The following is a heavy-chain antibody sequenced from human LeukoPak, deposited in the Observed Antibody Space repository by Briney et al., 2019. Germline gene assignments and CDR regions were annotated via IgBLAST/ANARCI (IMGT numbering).Heavy chain of an antibody. Sequence: GGSLRLSCVVSGLTFSDFWMSWVRQAPGKGLEWVANIKQDGSEKYYVDSVKGRFTISRDNAKNSLYLQMNSLRAEDTAVYYCARDKIAVAGTGAFDIWGQGTMVTVSS. CDR1: GLTFSDFW. CDR3: ARDKIAVAGTGAFDI. V-gene: IGHV3-7*01. J-gene: IGHJ3*02. CDR2: IKQDGSEK. D-gene: IGHD6-19*01.